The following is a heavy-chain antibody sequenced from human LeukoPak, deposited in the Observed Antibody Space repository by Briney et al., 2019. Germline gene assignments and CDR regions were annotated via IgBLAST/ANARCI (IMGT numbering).Heavy chain of an antibody. Sequence: ASVKVSCKASGYTFTGYYMHWVRQAPGQGLEWMGWINPNSGGTNYAQKFQGRVTMTRDTSISTAYMELSRLRSDDTAVYYCARANFWSGRGDAFDIWGQGTMVTVSS. J-gene: IGHJ3*02. D-gene: IGHD3-3*01. V-gene: IGHV1-2*02. CDR2: INPNSGGT. CDR3: ARANFWSGRGDAFDI. CDR1: GYTFTGYY.